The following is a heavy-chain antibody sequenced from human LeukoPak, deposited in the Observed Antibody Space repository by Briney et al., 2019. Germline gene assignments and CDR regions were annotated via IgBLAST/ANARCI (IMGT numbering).Heavy chain of an antibody. Sequence: ASVKVSCKASGYTFTGYYMHWVRQAPGQGLEWMGWISAYNGNTNYAQKLQGRVTMTTDTSTSTAYMELRSLRSDDTAVYYCASESNYYDSSGYTPADAFDIWGQGTMVTVSS. CDR1: GYTFTGYY. D-gene: IGHD3-22*01. CDR3: ASESNYYDSSGYTPADAFDI. V-gene: IGHV1-18*04. CDR2: ISAYNGNT. J-gene: IGHJ3*02.